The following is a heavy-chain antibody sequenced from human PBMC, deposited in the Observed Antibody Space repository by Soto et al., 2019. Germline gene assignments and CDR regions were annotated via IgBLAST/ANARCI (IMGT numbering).Heavy chain of an antibody. CDR2: INHSGST. J-gene: IGHJ5*02. CDR3: ARGFTVVVVAATQNWFDP. D-gene: IGHD2-15*01. V-gene: IGHV4-34*01. Sequence: SETLSLTCAVYGGSFSCYYWSWIRQPPGKGLEWIGEINHSGSTNYNPSLKSRVTISVDTSKNQFSLKLSSVTAADTAVYYCARGFTVVVVAATQNWFDPWGQGTLVTVSS. CDR1: GGSFSCYY.